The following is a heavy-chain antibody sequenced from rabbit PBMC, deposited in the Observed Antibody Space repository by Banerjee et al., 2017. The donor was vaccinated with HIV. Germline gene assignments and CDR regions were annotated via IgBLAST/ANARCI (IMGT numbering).Heavy chain of an antibody. Sequence: EESGGGLVQPEGSLTLTCKASGFTISSSYWICWVRQAPGKGLEWVGCINTGSSISTYYASWAKGRFTISKTSSTTVTLQMTSLTAADRATYFCARDDATGGGYNFNLWGQGTLVTVS. V-gene: IGHV1S45*01. D-gene: IGHD8-1*01. J-gene: IGHJ4*01. CDR2: INTGSSIST. CDR3: ARDDATGGGYNFNL. CDR1: GFTISSSYW.